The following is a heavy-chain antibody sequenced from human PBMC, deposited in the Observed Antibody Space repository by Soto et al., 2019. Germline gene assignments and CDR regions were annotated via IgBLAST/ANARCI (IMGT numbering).Heavy chain of an antibody. D-gene: IGHD1-1*01. CDR1: GFSLTSRPVG. V-gene: IGHV2-5*02. Sequence: QITLRESGPTRVKPTQTLMLTCSFSGFSLTSRPVGVAWVRQPPGKALEWLAVIYWDDDKRYSPSLRSRLTIAKDTSTNQVVLTMAYMDPVDTATYFCAHRGDMNGNWDHGYLDSWGQGILVTVSS. CDR2: IYWDDDK. CDR3: AHRGDMNGNWDHGYLDS. J-gene: IGHJ4*02.